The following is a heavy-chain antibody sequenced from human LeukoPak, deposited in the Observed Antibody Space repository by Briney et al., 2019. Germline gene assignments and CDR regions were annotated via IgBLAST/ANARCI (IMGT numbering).Heavy chain of an antibody. Sequence: SETLSLTCTVSGGSIGSSSYYWSWIRQPPGKGLEWIGYIYYSGSTYYNPSLKSQVTISVDTSKNQFSLKLSSVTAADTAVYYCARPKYSSSSPFDYWGQGTLVTVSS. CDR3: ARPKYSSSSPFDY. CDR2: IYYSGST. V-gene: IGHV4-61*05. CDR1: GGSIGSSSYY. J-gene: IGHJ4*02. D-gene: IGHD6-6*01.